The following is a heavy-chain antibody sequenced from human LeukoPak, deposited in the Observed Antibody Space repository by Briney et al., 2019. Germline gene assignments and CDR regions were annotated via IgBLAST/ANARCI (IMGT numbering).Heavy chain of an antibody. D-gene: IGHD1-26*01. CDR3: ARDIRGSYGYYYYYMDV. V-gene: IGHV4-59*02. CDR1: GGSVSSYY. J-gene: IGHJ6*03. CDR2: IYYSGST. Sequence: SQTLSLTCTVSGGSVSSYYWSWIRQPPGKGLEWIGYIYYSGSTNYNPSLKSRVTISVDTSKNQFSLKLSSVTAADTAVYYCARDIRGSYGYYYYYMDVWGKGTTVTVSS.